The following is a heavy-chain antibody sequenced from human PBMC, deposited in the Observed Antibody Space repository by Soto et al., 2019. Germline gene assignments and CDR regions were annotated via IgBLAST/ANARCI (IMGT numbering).Heavy chain of an antibody. J-gene: IGHJ5*02. Sequence: SLKISCRTSGYRFTSYWIAWVRQMPGKGLEWMSIIFPSDSDTRYSPSFQGQVTISADRSTSTVFLQWASLKASDTAVYFCARKDKSGYFNWFDPWGQGTLVTVSS. CDR3: ARKDKSGYFNWFDP. CDR1: GYRFTSYW. CDR2: IFPSDSDT. V-gene: IGHV5-51*01. D-gene: IGHD3-22*01.